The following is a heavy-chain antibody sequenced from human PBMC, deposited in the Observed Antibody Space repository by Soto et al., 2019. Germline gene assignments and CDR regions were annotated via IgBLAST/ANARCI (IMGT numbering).Heavy chain of an antibody. Sequence: QVQLVQSGAEVKKPGSSVKVSCKASGGTFSSYAISWVRQAPGQGLEWIRGLIPMFGTTNYAQKFQGRVTITADESTSTADMELSSLRSEDTAVYYCARVVTVVKSFHYWYFDLWGRGTLVTVSS. D-gene: IGHD2-15*01. CDR2: LIPMFGTT. V-gene: IGHV1-69*12. J-gene: IGHJ2*01. CDR1: GGTFSSYA. CDR3: ARVVTVVKSFHYWYFDL.